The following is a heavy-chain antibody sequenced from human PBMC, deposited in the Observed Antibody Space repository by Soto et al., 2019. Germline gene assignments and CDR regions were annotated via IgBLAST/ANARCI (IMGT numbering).Heavy chain of an antibody. V-gene: IGHV1-3*01. J-gene: IGHJ5*02. CDR3: ARGLTIFWCFDP. CDR2: INGGNGHT. D-gene: IGHD3-3*01. CDR1: GYLFTTYA. Sequence: QVQLVQSGAEVKKPGASVKVTCKASGYLFTTYAVHWVRQAPGQGIEWMGWINGGNGHTKYSQKFPGRVTFPRDTSATTAYMELGSMSSEDTAIYYCARGLTIFWCFDPWGQGTLVTVAS.